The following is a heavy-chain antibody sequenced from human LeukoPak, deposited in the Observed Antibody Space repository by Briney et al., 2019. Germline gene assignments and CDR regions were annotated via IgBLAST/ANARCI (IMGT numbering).Heavy chain of an antibody. CDR1: GFTFSSYA. V-gene: IGHV3-23*01. CDR3: ANVVVIIDWYFDL. CDR2: ISGSGGST. D-gene: IGHD3-22*01. J-gene: IGHJ2*01. Sequence: GGSLRLSCAASGFTFSSYAMSWVRQAPGKGLEWVSAISGSGGSTYYADSVKGRFTISRDNPKNTLYLQMNSLRAEDTAVYYCANVVVIIDWYFDLWGRGTLVTVSS.